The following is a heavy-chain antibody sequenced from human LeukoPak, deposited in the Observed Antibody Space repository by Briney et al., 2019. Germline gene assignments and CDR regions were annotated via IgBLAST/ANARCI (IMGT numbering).Heavy chain of an antibody. CDR3: ARMYYYDSSGYYYNFDY. D-gene: IGHD3-22*01. CDR1: GFSLSTSGMC. V-gene: IGHV2-70*11. Sequence: SGPALVKPTQTLTLTCTSSGFSLSTSGMCVSWIRQPPGKALEWLARIDWDDDKYYSTSLKTRLTISKDTSKNQVVLTMTNMDPVDTATYYCARMYYYDSSGYYYNFDYWGQGTLVTVSS. CDR2: IDWDDDK. J-gene: IGHJ4*02.